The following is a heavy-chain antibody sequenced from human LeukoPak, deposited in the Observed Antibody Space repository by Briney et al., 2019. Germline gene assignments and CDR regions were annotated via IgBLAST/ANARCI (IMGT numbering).Heavy chain of an antibody. V-gene: IGHV3-48*03. Sequence: GGSLRLSCAASGFSFSAFEMNWVRQAPGKGLEWISHISTGGRTIYYADSVKGRFTISRDNAKNSLYLQMNSLRGEDTGVYYCAKGSVYVLFYWTQGTLVTVSS. D-gene: IGHD6-6*01. CDR1: GFSFSAFE. CDR2: ISTGGRTI. CDR3: AKGSVYVLFY. J-gene: IGHJ4*02.